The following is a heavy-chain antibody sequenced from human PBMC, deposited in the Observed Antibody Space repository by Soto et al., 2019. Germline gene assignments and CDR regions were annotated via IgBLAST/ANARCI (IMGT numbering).Heavy chain of an antibody. V-gene: IGHV1-69*13. CDR3: ARTRVDSSGSILRYYGMDV. CDR2: IIPIFGTA. J-gene: IGHJ6*02. CDR1: GGTFSSYA. D-gene: IGHD3-22*01. Sequence: GASVKVSCKASGGTFSSYAISWVRQAPGQGLEWMGGIIPIFGTANYAQKFQGRVTMTADESTSTAYMELSSLRSEDTAVYYCARTRVDSSGSILRYYGMDVWGQGTTVTVSS.